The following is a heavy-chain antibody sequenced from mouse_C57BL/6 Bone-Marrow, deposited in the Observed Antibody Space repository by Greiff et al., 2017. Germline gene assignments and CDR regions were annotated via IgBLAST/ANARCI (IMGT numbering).Heavy chain of an antibody. CDR1: GFTFTDHT. Sequence: VQLLQSDAELVKPGASVKISCTVSGFTFTDHTIHWMKQRPEQGLEWIGYIYPIDGSTKYTEKFTGKATLTADKSSSTAYMQLNSLTSEDTAVYFCARWRGQTAQPPDYWGQGTTLTVSA. D-gene: IGHD3-2*02. CDR3: ARWRGQTAQPPDY. V-gene: IGHV1-78*01. CDR2: IYPIDGST. J-gene: IGHJ2*01.